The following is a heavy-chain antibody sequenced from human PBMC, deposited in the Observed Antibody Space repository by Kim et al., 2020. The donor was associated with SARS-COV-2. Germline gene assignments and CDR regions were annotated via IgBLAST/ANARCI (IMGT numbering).Heavy chain of an antibody. V-gene: IGHV4-39*01. J-gene: IGHJ4*02. Sequence: KSRVTISVDTSKNQFSLKLSSVTAADTAVYYCASYEAYYYGSGSYYSFDYWGQGTLVTVSS. D-gene: IGHD3-10*01. CDR3: ASYEAYYYGSGSYYSFDY.